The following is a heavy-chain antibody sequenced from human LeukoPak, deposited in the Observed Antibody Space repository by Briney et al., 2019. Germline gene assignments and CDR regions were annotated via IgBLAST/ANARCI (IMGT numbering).Heavy chain of an antibody. Sequence: GGSLRLSCAASGFTFSSYSMNWVRQAPGKGLEWVSSISSSSYIYYADSVKGRFTISRDNAKNSLYLQMNSLRAEDTAVYYCAGERVTMVRGVMNYYGMDVWGQGTTVTVSS. D-gene: IGHD3-10*01. CDR1: GFTFSSYS. CDR3: AGERVTMVRGVMNYYGMDV. J-gene: IGHJ6*02. CDR2: ISSSSYI. V-gene: IGHV3-21*01.